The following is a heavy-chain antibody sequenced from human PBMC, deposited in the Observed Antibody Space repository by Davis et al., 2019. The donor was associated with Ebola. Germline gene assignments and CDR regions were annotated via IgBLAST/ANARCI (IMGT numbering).Heavy chain of an antibody. CDR3: SKRPESGFSPLDS. J-gene: IGHJ4*02. Sequence: PGGSLRLSCAASGFTFTTYAMNWVRQAPGKGLEWVAAISANRRSAYYADSVRGRFTISRDNSKDTLYLQMDSLTSEETAFYYCSKRPESGFSPLDSWGQGALVTVSS. CDR1: GFTFTTYA. CDR2: ISANRRSA. V-gene: IGHV3-23*01. D-gene: IGHD5-12*01.